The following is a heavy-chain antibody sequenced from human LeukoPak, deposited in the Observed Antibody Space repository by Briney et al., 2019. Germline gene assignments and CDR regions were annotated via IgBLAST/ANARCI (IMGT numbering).Heavy chain of an antibody. CDR2: INHRGRT. CDR1: GESFSGDF. V-gene: IGHV4-34*01. CDR3: ARSQYDSGGYHYGIRAFYFDY. J-gene: IGHJ4*02. Sequence: PSETLSLTCGVYGESFSGDFWTWLRQAPGKGLEWIGEINHRGRTNYSPSPTGRVTISVDTSMNQFSLQLRSVTAADTALYYCARSQYDSGGYHYGIRAFYFDYWGQGILVTVSS. D-gene: IGHD3-22*01.